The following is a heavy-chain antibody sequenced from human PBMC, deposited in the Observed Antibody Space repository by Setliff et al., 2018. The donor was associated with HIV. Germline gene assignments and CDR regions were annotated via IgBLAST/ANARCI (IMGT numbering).Heavy chain of an antibody. CDR1: GVDVNTYY. J-gene: IGHJ4*02. CDR3: ATDRGNFGWVRGKYFEY. D-gene: IGHD3-10*01. V-gene: IGHV4-4*07. CDR2: IGTTGTT. Sequence: KPSETLSLTCNVSGVDVNTYYWSWIRQPAGKGLEWIGRIGTTGTTKNPSLKSRVTMSVDTSQNQFSLRLNSVTAADTAVYYCATDRGNFGWVRGKYFEYWGRGALVIVSS.